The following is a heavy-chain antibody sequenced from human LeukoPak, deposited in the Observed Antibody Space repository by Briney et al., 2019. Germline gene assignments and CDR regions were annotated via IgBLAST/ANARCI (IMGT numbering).Heavy chain of an antibody. J-gene: IGHJ6*04. CDR2: IKQDGGEK. CDR3: ARDRGFGQADV. CDR1: GGSISSYY. V-gene: IGHV3-7*01. Sequence: ETLSLTCTVSGGSISSYYWSWIRQPPGKGLEWVANIKQDGGEKYYVDSVKGRFTISRDNAKNSLYLQMNSLRAEDTAVYYCARDRGFGQADVWGKGTTVAVSS. D-gene: IGHD3-10*01.